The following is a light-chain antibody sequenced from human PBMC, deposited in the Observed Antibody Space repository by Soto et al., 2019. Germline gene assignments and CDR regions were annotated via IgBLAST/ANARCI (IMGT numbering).Light chain of an antibody. CDR2: GAS. J-gene: IGKJ5*01. V-gene: IGKV3-20*01. Sequence: EIVMTQSPATLSVSPGERATLSCRASQSVSNYLAWHQQKPGQTPRLLVYGASSRATGIPDRFSGSGSGTDFTLTISRLEPEDFAVYYCQQHGSSPITFGQGTRLEIK. CDR1: QSVSNY. CDR3: QQHGSSPIT.